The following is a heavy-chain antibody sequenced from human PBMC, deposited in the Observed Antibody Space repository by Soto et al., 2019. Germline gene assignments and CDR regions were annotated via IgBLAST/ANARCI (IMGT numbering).Heavy chain of an antibody. CDR3: AGGLVVGSCFPASSYYGRTS. Sequence: GGSLRLSCAASGFTFSSYSMNWVRQAPGKGLEWVSSISSSSSYIYYADSVKGRFTISRDNAKNSLYLQMNSLRAEDTAVYYWAGGLVVGSCFPASSYYGRTSGAKGPRSPSP. J-gene: IGHJ6*02. CDR2: ISSSSSYI. D-gene: IGHD2-15*01. CDR1: GFTFSSYS. V-gene: IGHV3-21*01.